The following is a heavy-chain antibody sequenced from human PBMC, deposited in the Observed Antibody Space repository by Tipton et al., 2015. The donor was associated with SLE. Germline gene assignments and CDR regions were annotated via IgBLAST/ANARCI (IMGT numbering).Heavy chain of an antibody. CDR1: GDSFTTIW. Sequence: QLVQSGAEVKKPGESLKISCMASGDSFTTIWIAWVRQMPGKGLEWIGMIYPGDSDTRYSPSFQGQVTISADMSTNMAFLQWSSLKASDTAMYYCARGRHNGLASFENVRWLDPWGQGTLVTVSS. V-gene: IGHV5-51*03. D-gene: IGHD2-8*01. CDR2: IYPGDSDT. J-gene: IGHJ5*02. CDR3: ARGRHNGLASFENVRWLDP.